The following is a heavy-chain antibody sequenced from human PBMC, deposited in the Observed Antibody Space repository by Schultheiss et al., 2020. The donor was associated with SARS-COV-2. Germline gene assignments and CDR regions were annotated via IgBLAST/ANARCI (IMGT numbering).Heavy chain of an antibody. V-gene: IGHV3-23*01. Sequence: GGSLRLSCAASEFTFSNYAMSWVRQAPGKGLEWLSAISGSGGSTYYADSVKGRFTISRDNAKNSLYLQMNSLRAEDTAVYYCARDFVVVVAARSGYYYGMDVWGQGTTVTVSS. CDR3: ARDFVVVVAARSGYYYGMDV. D-gene: IGHD2-15*01. CDR1: EFTFSNYA. J-gene: IGHJ6*02. CDR2: ISGSGGST.